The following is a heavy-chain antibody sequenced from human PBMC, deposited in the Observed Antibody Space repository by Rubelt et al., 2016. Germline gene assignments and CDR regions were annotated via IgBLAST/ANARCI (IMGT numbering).Heavy chain of an antibody. CDR3: ARVTDTAIPYYYGMDV. Sequence: SQKFQGRVTITRDTSASTAYMELSSLRSEDTAVYYCARVTDTAIPYYYGMDVWGQGTTVTVSS. J-gene: IGHJ6*02. D-gene: IGHD5-18*01. V-gene: IGHV1-3*01.